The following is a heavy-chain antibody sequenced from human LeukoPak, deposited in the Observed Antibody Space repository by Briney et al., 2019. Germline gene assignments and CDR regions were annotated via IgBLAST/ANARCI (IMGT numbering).Heavy chain of an antibody. CDR3: AKNEATGYCSSTSCKYYFDY. J-gene: IGHJ4*02. D-gene: IGHD2-2*01. Sequence: ASVKVSCKASGYTFTSYAMHWVRQAPGQRLEWMGWINAGNGNTKYSQKFQGRVTITRDTSASTAYMELSSLRSEDTAVYYCAKNEATGYCSSTSCKYYFDYWGQGTLVTVSS. CDR2: INAGNGNT. V-gene: IGHV1-3*01. CDR1: GYTFTSYA.